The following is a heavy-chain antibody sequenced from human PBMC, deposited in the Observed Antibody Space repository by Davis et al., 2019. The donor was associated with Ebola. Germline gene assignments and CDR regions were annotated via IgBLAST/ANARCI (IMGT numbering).Heavy chain of an antibody. D-gene: IGHD6-19*01. CDR3: ARGGYNSGWYRNYFDT. Sequence: SVKVSCKASGGTFTNYALNWVRQAPGQGLEWMGAIIPKMGTRNYAQNCQGRLTMTADESTNTAYMELRNLKSEDTAIYYCARGGYNSGWYRNYFDTWGQGTLVTVSS. CDR2: IIPKMGTR. V-gene: IGHV1-69*13. CDR1: GGTFTNYA. J-gene: IGHJ1*01.